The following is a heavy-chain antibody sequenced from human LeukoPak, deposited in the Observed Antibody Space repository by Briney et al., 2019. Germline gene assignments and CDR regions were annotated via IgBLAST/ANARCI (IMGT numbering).Heavy chain of an antibody. J-gene: IGHJ5*02. CDR2: LNTDGSST. D-gene: IGHD3-22*01. CDR1: GFTFSSHW. Sequence: TGGSLRRSCAASGFTFSSHWVHWVRQAPGKGLVWVSRLNTDGSSTVYADSVKGRFTISRDNAKNTLYLQMNSLRAEDTAVYYCARGYYDSNDSNRSNWFDPWGQGTLVTVSS. CDR3: ARGYYDSNDSNRSNWFDP. V-gene: IGHV3-74*01.